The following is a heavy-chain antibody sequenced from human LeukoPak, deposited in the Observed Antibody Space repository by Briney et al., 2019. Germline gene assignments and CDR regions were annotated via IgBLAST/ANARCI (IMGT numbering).Heavy chain of an antibody. CDR3: AKVISKWSPFEY. J-gene: IGHJ4*02. V-gene: IGHV3-23*01. CDR1: GFTFSSYA. Sequence: GGSLRLSCAASGFTFSSYAMSWVRQAPGKGLEWVSGISGNGYSTYHADSVKGRFTISRDNSKNTVYLQMNSLRAEDTAVYYCAKVISKWSPFEYWGQGTLVTVSS. CDR2: ISGNGYST. D-gene: IGHD2-15*01.